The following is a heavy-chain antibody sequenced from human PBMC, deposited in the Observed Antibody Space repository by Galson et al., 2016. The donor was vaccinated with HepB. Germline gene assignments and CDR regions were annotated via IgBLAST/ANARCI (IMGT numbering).Heavy chain of an antibody. J-gene: IGHJ4*02. V-gene: IGHV1-3*01. CDR1: GYIFTNFA. D-gene: IGHD2-21*01. Sequence: SVKVSCKASGYIFTNFAVQWVRQAPGQRPEWMGWINPGNGKTKFSQNFQGRITILRDTSASTAYMELSHLRSDDTAIYYCARALGDFWGPGTLVTVSS. CDR3: ARALGDF. CDR2: INPGNGKT.